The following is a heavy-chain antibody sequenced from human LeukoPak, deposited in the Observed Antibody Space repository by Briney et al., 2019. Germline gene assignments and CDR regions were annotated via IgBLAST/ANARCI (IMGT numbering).Heavy chain of an antibody. CDR1: VYTFTGYY. V-gene: IGHV1-2*02. J-gene: IGHJ4*02. D-gene: IGHD6-19*01. CDR3: ARDSGSIEQWFND. Sequence: ASVKVSCKASVYTFTGYYMHWVRQAPGQGLEWMGWINPNSGGTNYAQKFQGRVTMTRDTSISTAYMELRSLRSDDTAVYYCARDSGSIEQWFNDWGQGTLVTVSS. CDR2: INPNSGGT.